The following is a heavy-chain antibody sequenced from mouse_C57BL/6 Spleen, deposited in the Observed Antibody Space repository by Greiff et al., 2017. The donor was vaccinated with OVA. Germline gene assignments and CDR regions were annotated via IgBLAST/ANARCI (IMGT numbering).Heavy chain of an antibody. J-gene: IGHJ2*01. Sequence: VQLQQSGAELVRPGSSVKLSCKASGYTFTSYWMDWVKQRPGQGLEWIGNIYPSDSETHYNQKFKDKATLTVDKSSSTAYMQLSSLTSEDSAVYYCARGGDYDVGDYWGQGTTLTVSS. CDR3: ARGGDYDVGDY. V-gene: IGHV1-61*01. D-gene: IGHD2-4*01. CDR1: GYTFTSYW. CDR2: IYPSDSET.